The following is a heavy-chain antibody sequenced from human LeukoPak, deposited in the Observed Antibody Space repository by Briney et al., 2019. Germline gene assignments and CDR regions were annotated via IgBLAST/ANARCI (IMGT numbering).Heavy chain of an antibody. Sequence: PGGSLRLSCAASGFTFSSYSMNWVRQAPGKGLEWVSYISSSSSTIYYADSVKGRFTISRDNAKNSLYLQMDSLRAEDSAVYYCARNYGDYKLDYYMDVWGKGTTVTVSS. CDR3: ARNYGDYKLDYYMDV. CDR2: ISSSSSTI. V-gene: IGHV3-48*01. CDR1: GFTFSSYS. J-gene: IGHJ6*03. D-gene: IGHD4-17*01.